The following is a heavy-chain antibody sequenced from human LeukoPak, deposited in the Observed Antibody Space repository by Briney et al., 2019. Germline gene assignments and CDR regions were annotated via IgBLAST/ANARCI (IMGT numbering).Heavy chain of an antibody. CDR3: ARVRRDGYNYGGYYFDY. Sequence: GGSLRLSCAASGFTVSSNYMSWVRQAPGKGLEWVSVMYSNGRTYYADSVKGRFTISRDNSKNTLYLQMNSLRAEDTAVYYCARVRRDGYNYGGYYFDYWGQGTLVTVSS. D-gene: IGHD5-24*01. J-gene: IGHJ4*02. V-gene: IGHV3-53*01. CDR1: GFTVSSNY. CDR2: MYSNGRT.